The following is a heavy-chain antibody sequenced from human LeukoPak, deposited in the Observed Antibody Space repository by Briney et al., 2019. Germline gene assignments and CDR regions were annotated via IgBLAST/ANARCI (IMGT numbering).Heavy chain of an antibody. D-gene: IGHD2-8*02. V-gene: IGHV3-30-3*01. Sequence: GGSLRLSCAASGFTFSVFAMHWVRQAPGKGLEWVAVISFDGSNTYYADSVKGRFTISRDNSKNTLFLQMNSLRAEDTAVYYCANKGSGGNPPFDYWGQGTLVTVSS. CDR3: ANKGSGGNPPFDY. J-gene: IGHJ4*02. CDR2: ISFDGSNT. CDR1: GFTFSVFA.